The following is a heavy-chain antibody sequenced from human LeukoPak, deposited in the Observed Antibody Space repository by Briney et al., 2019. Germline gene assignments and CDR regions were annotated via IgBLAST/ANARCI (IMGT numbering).Heavy chain of an antibody. Sequence: GGSLRLSCAASGFTFSTNWMSRVRQAPGKGLEWVANINQDGSATNYVDSAKGRFIVSRDNAKNSVFLQMSSLRAEDTAVYYCAIAAGWEQAYWGQGTLVAVSS. CDR3: AIAAGWEQAY. D-gene: IGHD1-26*01. CDR1: GFTFSTNW. CDR2: INQDGSAT. J-gene: IGHJ4*02. V-gene: IGHV3-7*01.